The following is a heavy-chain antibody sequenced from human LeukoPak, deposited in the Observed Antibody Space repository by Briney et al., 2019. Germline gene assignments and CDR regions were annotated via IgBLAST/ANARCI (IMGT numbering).Heavy chain of an antibody. V-gene: IGHV4-59*01. D-gene: IGHD5-12*01. Sequence: PSETLSLTCTVSGGSIGSYYWSWIRQPPGKGLEWIGYIYYSGSTNYNPSLKSRVTISVDTSKNQFSLKLSSVTTADTAVYYCARDLGDGYSDYWGQGTLVTVSS. CDR3: ARDLGDGYSDY. CDR2: IYYSGST. J-gene: IGHJ4*02. CDR1: GGSIGSYY.